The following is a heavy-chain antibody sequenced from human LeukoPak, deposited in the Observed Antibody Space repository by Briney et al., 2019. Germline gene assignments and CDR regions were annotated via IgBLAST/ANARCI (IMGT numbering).Heavy chain of an antibody. CDR2: IYPGDSDT. CDR1: GYSFTSYW. D-gene: IGHD2-8*01. CDR3: ARTPGRDCTNGVCWAFDY. V-gene: IGHV5-51*01. J-gene: IGHJ4*02. Sequence: GESLKISFKGSGYSFTSYWIGWVRQMPGKGLEWRGIIYPGDSDTRYSPSFQGQFTISADKSISTAYLQWSSLKASDTAMYYCARTPGRDCTNGVCWAFDYWGQGTLVTVSS.